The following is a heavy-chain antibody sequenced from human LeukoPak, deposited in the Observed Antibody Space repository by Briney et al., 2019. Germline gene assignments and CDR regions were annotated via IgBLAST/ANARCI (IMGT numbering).Heavy chain of an antibody. V-gene: IGHV1-69*13. CDR1: GGTFSSYA. CDR2: VIPIFGTA. CDR3: ARPNGGYSYGNQYYYGMDV. J-gene: IGHJ6*02. D-gene: IGHD5-18*01. Sequence: RASVKVSCKASGGTFSSYAISWVRQAPGQGLEWMGGVIPIFGTATYAQKFQGRVTITADESTSTAYMELSSLRSEDTAVYYCARPNGGYSYGNQYYYGMDVWGQGTTVTVSS.